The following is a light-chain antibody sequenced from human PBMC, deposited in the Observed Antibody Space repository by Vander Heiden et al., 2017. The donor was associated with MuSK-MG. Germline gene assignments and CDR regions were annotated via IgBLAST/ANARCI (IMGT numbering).Light chain of an antibody. CDR1: SLRSYY. J-gene: IGLJ1*01. Sequence: SSELTQDPAVSVALGQTVRITCQGHSLRSYYASWYQQKPGQAPVLVIYGKNNRPSGIPDRFSGSSSGNTASLTITGAQAEDEADYYCNSRDSSGNQDVFGTGTKVTVL. V-gene: IGLV3-19*01. CDR3: NSRDSSGNQDV. CDR2: GKN.